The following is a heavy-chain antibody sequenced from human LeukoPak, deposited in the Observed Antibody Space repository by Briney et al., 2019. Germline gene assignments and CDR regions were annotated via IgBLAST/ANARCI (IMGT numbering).Heavy chain of an antibody. V-gene: IGHV1-2*06. CDR3: ARWTTSGWQEPLDC. CDR1: GYIFTDYF. Sequence: GASVKVSCKASGYIFTDYFIHWVRQAPGQGLEWMGRINPHSGGTDYAQEFQDRFTMTRDTSINTAYMELSRLRSDDTAVYFCARWTTSGWQEPLDCWGQGTLVTVSS. J-gene: IGHJ4*02. CDR2: INPHSGGT. D-gene: IGHD6-19*01.